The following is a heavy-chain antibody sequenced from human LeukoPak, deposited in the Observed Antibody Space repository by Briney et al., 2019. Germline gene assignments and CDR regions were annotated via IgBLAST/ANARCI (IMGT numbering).Heavy chain of an antibody. D-gene: IGHD1-1*01. Sequence: GGSLRLSCVAPGFTFRSYAMSWVRQALARGLEWISSLRGDVSTFYADSVKGRFTRSRDESRNTVYFQLNSLRVDDTAVYYCANASWVSNGDAVLWGQGTLVTV. CDR1: GFTFRSYA. CDR2: LRGDVST. V-gene: IGHV3-23*01. CDR3: ANASWVSNGDAVL. J-gene: IGHJ4*02.